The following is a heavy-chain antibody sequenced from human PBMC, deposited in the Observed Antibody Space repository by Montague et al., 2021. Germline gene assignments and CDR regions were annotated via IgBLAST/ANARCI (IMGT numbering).Heavy chain of an antibody. CDR1: GFSLNTRAVG. Sequence: PALVKPTQTLTLTCTFSGFSLNTRAVGVGWIRQPPGKALEWLALIYWNDDTRYSPSLRSRLTITKDTSKNQVVLTLTNADPVDTATYYCARHKGGWYSDFDHWSQGTLVTVSS. V-gene: IGHV2-5*01. J-gene: IGHJ4*02. CDR3: ARHKGGWYSDFDH. CDR2: IYWNDDT. D-gene: IGHD6-19*01.